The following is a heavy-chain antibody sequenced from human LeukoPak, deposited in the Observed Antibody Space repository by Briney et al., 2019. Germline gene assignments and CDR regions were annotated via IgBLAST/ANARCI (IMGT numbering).Heavy chain of an antibody. CDR3: ARTAAGPRNWFDP. Sequence: GASVKVSCKASGYTLINYGVTWVRQAPGQGLEWMGWISASNGNTNYAQKLQGRVTMTTDTSTSTAYMELRSLRSDDTAVYYCARTAAGPRNWFDPWGQGTLVTVSS. CDR1: GYTLINYG. V-gene: IGHV1-18*01. D-gene: IGHD6-13*01. CDR2: ISASNGNT. J-gene: IGHJ5*02.